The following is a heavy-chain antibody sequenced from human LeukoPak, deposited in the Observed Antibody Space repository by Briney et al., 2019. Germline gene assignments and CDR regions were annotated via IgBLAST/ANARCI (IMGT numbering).Heavy chain of an antibody. Sequence: GRSLRLSCAASGFTFSSYAMHWVRQAPGKGLEWVAVISYDGSNKYYADSVKGRFTISRDNSKNTLYLQMNSLRAEDTAVYYCARKVAATTDFDFWGQGTLVTVSS. CDR2: ISYDGSNK. D-gene: IGHD6-19*01. CDR3: ARKVAATTDFDF. CDR1: GFTFSSYA. V-gene: IGHV3-30-3*01. J-gene: IGHJ4*02.